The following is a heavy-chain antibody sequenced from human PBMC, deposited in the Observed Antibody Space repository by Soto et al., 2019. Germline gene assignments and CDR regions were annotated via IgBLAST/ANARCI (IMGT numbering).Heavy chain of an antibody. D-gene: IGHD4-4*01. CDR1: GYSFTSYW. Sequence: GESLKISCKGSGYSFTSYWIGWVRQMPGKGLEWMGIIYPGDSDTRYSPSFQGQVTISADKSISTAYLQWSSLKASDTAMYYCARHRMTTVTVAYYYMDVWGKGTTVTVSS. V-gene: IGHV5-51*01. CDR3: ARHRMTTVTVAYYYMDV. J-gene: IGHJ6*03. CDR2: IYPGDSDT.